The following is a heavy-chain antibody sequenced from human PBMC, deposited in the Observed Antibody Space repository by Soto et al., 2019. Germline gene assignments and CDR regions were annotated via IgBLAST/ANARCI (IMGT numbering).Heavy chain of an antibody. CDR3: ARDVHYDILTGYYVKSWFDP. CDR2: ISSSSSYI. CDR1: GFTFSSYS. Sequence: EVQLVESGGGLVKPGGSLRLSCAASGFTFSSYSMNWVRQAPGKGLEWVSSISSSSSYIYYADSVKGRFNISRDNAKNSLYLQMNSLRAEDTAVYYCARDVHYDILTGYYVKSWFDPWGQGTLVTVSS. V-gene: IGHV3-21*01. D-gene: IGHD3-9*01. J-gene: IGHJ5*02.